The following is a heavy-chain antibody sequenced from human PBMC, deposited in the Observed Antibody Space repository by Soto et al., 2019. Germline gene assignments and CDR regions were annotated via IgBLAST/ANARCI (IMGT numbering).Heavy chain of an antibody. J-gene: IGHJ3*02. D-gene: IGHD2-2*01. CDR1: GFTFSSYS. Sequence: EVQLVESGGGLVKPGGSLRLSCAASGFTFSSYSMNWVRQAPGKGLEWVSSISSSSSYIYYADSVKGRFTISRDNAKNSLYLQMNSLRAEDTAVYYCARAWVVVPASGFDIGGQGTMVTVSS. CDR3: ARAWVVVPASGFDI. CDR2: ISSSSSYI. V-gene: IGHV3-21*01.